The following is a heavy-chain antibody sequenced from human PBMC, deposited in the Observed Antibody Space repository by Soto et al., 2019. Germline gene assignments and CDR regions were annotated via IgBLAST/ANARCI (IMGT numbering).Heavy chain of an antibody. CDR2: IYSGGDT. V-gene: IGHV3-53*01. CDR1: GLTVSSNY. D-gene: IGHD1-26*01. J-gene: IGHJ4*02. CDR3: CAADPGFGAFDY. Sequence: GGSLRLSCVASGLTVSSNYMSWVRQAPGKGLEWVSVIYSGGDTYYADSVKGRFTISRDNSKNTLYLQMNSLRAEDTAVYYCCAADPGFGAFDYWGQGTLVTVSS.